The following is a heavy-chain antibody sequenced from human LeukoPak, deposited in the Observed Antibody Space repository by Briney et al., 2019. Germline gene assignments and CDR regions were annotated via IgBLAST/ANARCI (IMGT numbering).Heavy chain of an antibody. CDR2: IIPLFGTA. Sequence: ASVKVSCKPSGGTISSFAISWVRQAPGQGLEWMGGIIPLFGTATYSQMFQGRVTITTDESTSTAYMDLSSLKSEDTAVYYCARLMTSYYYFDYWGQGTLVTVSS. D-gene: IGHD2-21*01. V-gene: IGHV1-69*05. CDR3: ARLMTSYYYFDY. CDR1: GGTISSFA. J-gene: IGHJ4*02.